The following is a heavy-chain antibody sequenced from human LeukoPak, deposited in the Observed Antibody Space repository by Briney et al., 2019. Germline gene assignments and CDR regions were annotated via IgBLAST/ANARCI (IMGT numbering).Heavy chain of an antibody. CDR3: ARDIGWYSSSWHAADY. J-gene: IGHJ4*02. CDR2: ISYDGSNK. D-gene: IGHD6-13*01. CDR1: GFTFSSYA. V-gene: IGHV3-30*04. Sequence: GGSLRLSCAASGFTFSSYAMHWVRQAPGKGLEWVAVISYDGSNKYYADSVKGRFTISRDNSKNTLYLQMNSLRAEDTAVYYCARDIGWYSSSWHAADYWGQRTLVTVSS.